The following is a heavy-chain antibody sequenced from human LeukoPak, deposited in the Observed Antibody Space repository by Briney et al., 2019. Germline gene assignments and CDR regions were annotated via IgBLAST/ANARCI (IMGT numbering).Heavy chain of an antibody. CDR1: GFTFSSYG. CDR3: ATSSSSHEDILDY. CDR2: ISYDGSNK. J-gene: IGHJ4*02. Sequence: GGSLRLSCAASGFTFSSYGMHWVRQAPGKGLEWVAVISYDGSNKYYADSVKGRFTISRDNSKNTLYLQMNSLRAEDTAVYYCATSSSSHEDILDYWGQGTLVTVSS. V-gene: IGHV3-30*03. D-gene: IGHD6-13*01.